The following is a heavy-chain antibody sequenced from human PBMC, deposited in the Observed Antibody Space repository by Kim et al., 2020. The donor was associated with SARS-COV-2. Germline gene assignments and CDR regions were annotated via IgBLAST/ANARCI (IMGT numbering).Heavy chain of an antibody. CDR3: ARDQGGTVFPCVMDV. Sequence: GGSLRLSCAASGFTFSNYAMHWVRQAPGKGLEFVSTISSNGGGTYYANSVKGRFTGSRDNSKNTLDLQMGSLRPEDMAVYYCARDQGGTVFPCVMDVWGKGSTVTVSS. V-gene: IGHV3-64*01. CDR1: GFTFSNYA. J-gene: IGHJ6*03. D-gene: IGHD1-7*01. CDR2: ISSNGGGT.